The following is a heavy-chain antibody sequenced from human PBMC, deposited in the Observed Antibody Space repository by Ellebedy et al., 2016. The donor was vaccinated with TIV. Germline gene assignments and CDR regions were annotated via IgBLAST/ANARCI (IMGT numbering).Heavy chain of an antibody. V-gene: IGHV3-21*01. CDR1: GFTFSSYN. CDR2: ISSSSSYI. J-gene: IGHJ4*02. CDR3: ARDPSERRGIYSSSTFFDY. D-gene: IGHD6-6*01. Sequence: LSLTCSASGFTFSSYNMNWVRQAPGKGLEWVSSISSSSSYIYYADSVKGRFTFSRDNAKNSLYLQMNSLRAEDTAVYYCARDPSERRGIYSSSTFFDYWGQGTLVTVSS.